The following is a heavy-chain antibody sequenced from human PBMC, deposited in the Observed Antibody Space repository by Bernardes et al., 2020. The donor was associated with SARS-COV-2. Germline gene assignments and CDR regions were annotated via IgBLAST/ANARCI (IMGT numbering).Heavy chain of an antibody. CDR2: IKLNGGKT. CDR1: GFIFDDYC. CDR3: VRGATHYASIDYYVDAFVI. J-gene: IGHJ3*02. Sequence: GGSLRLSCAASGFIFDDYCMAWVRQAPGKGLEWVSSIKLNGGKTGYADSVKGRFTISRDNAKNSLYLQMNSLRADDTALYYCVRGATHYASIDYYVDAFVIRCQVRMVAVTS. V-gene: IGHV3-20*04. D-gene: IGHD3-22*01.